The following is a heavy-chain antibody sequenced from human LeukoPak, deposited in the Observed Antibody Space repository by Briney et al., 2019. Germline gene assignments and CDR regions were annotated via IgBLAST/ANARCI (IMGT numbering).Heavy chain of an antibody. CDR2: IYFGGST. Sequence: SETLSLTCTVSDGSITRGIYYWGWIRQPPGKGLELIGNIYFGGSTYYHPSLKSRVTISVDPSKNQFSLKLSSWTPAARAVYYGARLLVPLGKNWFDPWGQGTLVTVSS. V-gene: IGHV4-39*01. CDR1: DGSITRGIYY. J-gene: IGHJ5*02. CDR3: ARLLVPLGKNWFDP. D-gene: IGHD6-13*01.